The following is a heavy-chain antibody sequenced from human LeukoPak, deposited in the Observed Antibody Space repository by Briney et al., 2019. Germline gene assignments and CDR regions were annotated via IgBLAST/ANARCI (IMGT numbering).Heavy chain of an antibody. V-gene: IGHV1-8*02. D-gene: IGHD2-15*01. J-gene: IGHJ5*02. Sequence: ASVKVSCKASGGTFSSYAISWVRQATGQGLEWMGWMNPNSGNTGYAQKFQGRVTMTRNTSISTAYMELSSLRSEDTAVYYCAREVGYCSGGSCYSSQYNWFDPWGQGTLVTVSS. CDR2: MNPNSGNT. CDR1: GGTFSSYA. CDR3: AREVGYCSGGSCYSSQYNWFDP.